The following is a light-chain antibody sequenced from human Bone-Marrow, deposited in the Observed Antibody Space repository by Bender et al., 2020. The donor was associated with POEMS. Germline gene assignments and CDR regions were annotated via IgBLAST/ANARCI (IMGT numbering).Light chain of an antibody. CDR3: CSYARGSTSVV. CDR2: EVN. Sequence: QSVLTQPPSASGTPGQRVTISCSGSSSNIGTNPVNWYQQRPGKAPKLMIFEVNKRPSGVSSRFSGSKSGNTASLRISGLQPEDEGDYYCCSYARGSTSVVFGGGTSLTVL. V-gene: IGLV2-23*02. CDR1: SSNIGTNP. J-gene: IGLJ2*01.